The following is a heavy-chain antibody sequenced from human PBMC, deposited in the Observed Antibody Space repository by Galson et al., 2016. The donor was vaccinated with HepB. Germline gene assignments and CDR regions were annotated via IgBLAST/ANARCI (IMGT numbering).Heavy chain of an antibody. CDR3: VREGPEVGTAPFDI. J-gene: IGHJ3*02. D-gene: IGHD2-2*01. CDR2: IKEDGSDK. Sequence: SLRLSCAASGFTFKNYWMTWVRQAPGRGLEWVANIKEDGSDKHYVDSVRGRFTISRDNAKNSVYLQLNSLRADDTAVYYCVREGPEVGTAPFDIWGLGTMVTVSS. CDR1: GFTFKNYW. V-gene: IGHV3-7*01.